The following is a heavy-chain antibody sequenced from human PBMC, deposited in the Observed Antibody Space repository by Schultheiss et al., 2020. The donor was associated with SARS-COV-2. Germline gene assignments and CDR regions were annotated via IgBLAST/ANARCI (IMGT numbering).Heavy chain of an antibody. CDR2: ISGSGGST. CDR3: ARDWGYCSSTSCSLIDY. J-gene: IGHJ4*02. D-gene: IGHD2-2*01. V-gene: IGHV3-23*01. Sequence: GESLKISCAASGFTFSSYAMSWVRQAPGKGLEWVSAISGSGGSTYYADSVKGRFTISRDNSKITLYLQMNSLRAEDTAVYYCARDWGYCSSTSCSLIDYWGQGTLVTVSS. CDR1: GFTFSSYA.